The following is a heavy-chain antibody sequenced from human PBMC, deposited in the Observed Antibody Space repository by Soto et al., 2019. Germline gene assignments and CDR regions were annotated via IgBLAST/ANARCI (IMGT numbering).Heavy chain of an antibody. Sequence: SETLSLTCTVSGGSISSSSYYWGRIRQPPGKGLEWIGSIYYSGSTYYNPSLKSRVTISVDTSKNQFSLKLSSVTAADTAVYYCARPFQGVAAGTRGYYYGTDVWGQGTTVTVSS. J-gene: IGHJ6*02. CDR3: ARPFQGVAAGTRGYYYGTDV. V-gene: IGHV4-39*01. CDR2: IYYSGST. D-gene: IGHD6-13*01. CDR1: GGSISSSSYY.